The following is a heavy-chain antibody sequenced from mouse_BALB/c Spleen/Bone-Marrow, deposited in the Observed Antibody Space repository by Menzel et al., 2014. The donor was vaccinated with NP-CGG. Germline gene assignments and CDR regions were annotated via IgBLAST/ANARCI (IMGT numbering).Heavy chain of an antibody. CDR3: ARHDGYFDY. V-gene: IGHV3-1*02. CDR1: GYSITSGYS. CDR2: IYYSGGS. J-gene: IGHJ2*01. D-gene: IGHD2-3*01. Sequence: EVKLMESGPDLVKPSQSLSLTCTVTGYSITSGYSWHWIRQFPGNKLEWMGLIYYSGGSNYNPSLKSRVSISRDTSKNQFFLQLNSVTSEDAATYYCARHDGYFDYWGQGTTLTVSS.